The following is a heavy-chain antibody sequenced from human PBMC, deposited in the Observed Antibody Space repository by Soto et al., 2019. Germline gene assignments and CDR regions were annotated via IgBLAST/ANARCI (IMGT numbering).Heavy chain of an antibody. CDR3: ARIIEFWSGYYAFDY. Sequence: SETLSLTCTVSGGSISSYYWSWFRPSTGKRMEWIGYVHPSWGSSYNPSLQSRVTMSVDTSKNQFSLKLSSVTAADTAVYYCARIIEFWSGYYAFDYWGQGALVTVSS. J-gene: IGHJ4*02. V-gene: IGHV4-4*08. D-gene: IGHD3-3*01. CDR1: GGSISSYY. CDR2: VHPSWGS.